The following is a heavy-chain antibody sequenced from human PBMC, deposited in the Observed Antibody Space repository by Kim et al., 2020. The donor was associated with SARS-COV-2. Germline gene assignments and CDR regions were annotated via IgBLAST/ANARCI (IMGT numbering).Heavy chain of an antibody. J-gene: IGHJ4*02. CDR1: GGSIRSGGYY. CDR2: IYYSGST. D-gene: IGHD3-9*01. Sequence: SETLSLTCTVSGGSIRSGGYYWSWIRQHPGKGLEWIGYIYYSGSTYYNPSLKSRVTISVDTSKNQFSLKLSSVTAADTAVYYCARDETGHFDYWGQGTLGTVSS. CDR3: ARDETGHFDY. V-gene: IGHV4-31*03.